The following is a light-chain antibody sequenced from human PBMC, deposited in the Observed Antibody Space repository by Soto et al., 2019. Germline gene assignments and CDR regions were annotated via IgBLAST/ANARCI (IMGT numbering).Light chain of an antibody. J-gene: IGKJ5*01. CDR3: QQLHGYPIT. Sequence: DIVMTQSPDSLAVSLGERATINCRSSDTFLYSSNNRDYLAWYQQKPGKAPKLLIYAASNFQSGVPSRFSGSGSGTHFTLTISSLQPEDFATYYCQQLHGYPITFGQGTRLEIK. CDR1: DTFLYSSNNRDY. V-gene: IGKV4-1*01. CDR2: AAS.